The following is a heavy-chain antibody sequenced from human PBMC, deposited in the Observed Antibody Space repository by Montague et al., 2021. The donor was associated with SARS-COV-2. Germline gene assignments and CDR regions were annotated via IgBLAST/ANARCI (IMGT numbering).Heavy chain of an antibody. D-gene: IGHD1-26*01. CDR1: GFTFSSYA. CDR2: ISYDGSDK. CDR3: ARPSSGSYYHAFDI. V-gene: IGHV3-30-3*01. J-gene: IGHJ3*02. Sequence: SLRLSFAASGFTFSSYAMHWVRQAPGKGLEWVAVISYDGSDKYYADSVKGRFTISRDNSKNTLYLQMNSLRAGDTAVYYCARPSSGSYYHAFDIWGQGTMVTVSS.